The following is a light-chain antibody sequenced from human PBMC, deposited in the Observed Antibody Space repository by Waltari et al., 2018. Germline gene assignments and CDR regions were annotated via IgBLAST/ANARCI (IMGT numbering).Light chain of an antibody. CDR1: SSDVGSYNL. CDR3: CSYAGSSTLVV. V-gene: IGLV2-23*02. Sequence: QSALTQPASVSGSPGQSITISCTGTSSDVGSYNLVPWYQQHPGNAPKLLIYEVSKRPSGVSNRFSGYKSGNTASLTISGLQAEDEADYYCCSYAGSSTLVVFGGGTKLTVL. CDR2: EVS. J-gene: IGLJ2*01.